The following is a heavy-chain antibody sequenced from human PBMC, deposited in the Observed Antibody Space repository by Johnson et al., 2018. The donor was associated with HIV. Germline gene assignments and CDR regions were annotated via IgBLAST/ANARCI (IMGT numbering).Heavy chain of an antibody. CDR2: INRNGGST. D-gene: IGHD2-2*01. CDR3: ARGGSTWCGRSAAFDS. CDR1: GFTFDDYG. J-gene: IGHJ3*02. Sequence: VQLVESGGGVVRPGGSLRLSCAASGFTFDDYGMTWVRQAPGKGLEWVSGINRNGGSTGYAESVKGRFTISRDNAKNSLNLQMNSLRGEDTALYYCARGGSTWCGRSAAFDSWGQGTLVTVSS. V-gene: IGHV3-20*04.